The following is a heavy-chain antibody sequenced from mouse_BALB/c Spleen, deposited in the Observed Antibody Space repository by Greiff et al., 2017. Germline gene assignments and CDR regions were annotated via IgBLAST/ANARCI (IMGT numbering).Heavy chain of an antibody. Sequence: EVKLQESGGGLVQPGGSLRLSCATSGFTFTDYYMSWVRQPPGKALEWLGFIRNKANGYTTEYSASVKGRFTISRDNSQSILYLQMNTLRAEDSATYYCASEGAWFAYWGQGTLVTVSA. CDR1: GFTFTDYY. CDR3: ASEGAWFAY. J-gene: IGHJ3*01. V-gene: IGHV7-3*02. CDR2: IRNKANGYTT.